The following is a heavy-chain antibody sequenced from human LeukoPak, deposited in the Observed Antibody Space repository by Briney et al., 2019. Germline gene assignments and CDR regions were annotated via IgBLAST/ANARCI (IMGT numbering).Heavy chain of an antibody. CDR1: GGSISSGGYS. CDR3: ARMGASSSWYNWFDP. CDR2: IYHSGST. J-gene: IGHJ5*02. Sequence: SETLSLTCAVSGGSISSGGYSWSWIRQPPGKGLEWIGYIYHSGSTYYNPSLKSRVTISVDRSKNQFSLKLSSVTAADTAVYYCARMGASSSWYNWFDPWGQGTLVTVSS. D-gene: IGHD6-13*01. V-gene: IGHV4-30-2*01.